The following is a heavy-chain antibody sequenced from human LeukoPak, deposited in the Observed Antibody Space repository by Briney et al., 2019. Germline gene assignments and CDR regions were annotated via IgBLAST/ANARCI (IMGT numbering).Heavy chain of an antibody. CDR2: INPNSGGT. V-gene: IGHV1-2*02. CDR1: GYTFTGYY. J-gene: IGHJ4*02. CDR3: ARVYLGVYYYGSSGYSHLDY. Sequence: ASVKVSCKASGYTFTGYYMHWVRQAPGQGPEWMGWINPNSGGTNYAQKFQGRVTMTRDTSISTAYMELSRLRSDDTAVYYCARVYLGVYYYGSSGYSHLDYWGQGTLVTVSS. D-gene: IGHD3-22*01.